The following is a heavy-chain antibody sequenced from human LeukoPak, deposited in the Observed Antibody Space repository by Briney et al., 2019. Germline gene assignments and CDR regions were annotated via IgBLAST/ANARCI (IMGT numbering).Heavy chain of an antibody. CDR1: GFTFRTYL. CDR3: ARDFLRVRGVIC. Sequence: GGSLRLSCTASGFTFRTYLIHWVRQAPGKGLEWVSSISSSSTYIFYADSVRGRFTISRDNAKNSLYLQMNSLRAEDTAVYYCARDFLRVRGVICWGQGTLVTVSS. V-gene: IGHV3-21*01. D-gene: IGHD3-10*01. J-gene: IGHJ4*02. CDR2: ISSSSTYI.